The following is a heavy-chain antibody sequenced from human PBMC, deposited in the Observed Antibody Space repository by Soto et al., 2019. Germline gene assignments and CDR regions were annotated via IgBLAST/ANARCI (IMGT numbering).Heavy chain of an antibody. Sequence: EVQLVESGGGLVQPGGSLRLSCAASGFTFSSYAMHWVRQAPGTGLEYVSAISSNGGSTYYANSVKGRFTISRDNSKNTLYLQMGSLRAEDMDVYYCARAAPHCTNGVCYYYYYRDVWGKGTTVTVSS. J-gene: IGHJ6*03. V-gene: IGHV3-64*01. CDR2: ISSNGGST. CDR1: GFTFSSYA. D-gene: IGHD2-8*01. CDR3: ARAAPHCTNGVCYYYYYRDV.